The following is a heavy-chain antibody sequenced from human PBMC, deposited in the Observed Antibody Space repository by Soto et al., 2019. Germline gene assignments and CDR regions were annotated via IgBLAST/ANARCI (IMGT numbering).Heavy chain of an antibody. CDR2: KEHGGST. V-gene: IGHV4-34*01. CDR1: GGAFSGYY. CDR3: ARARVRTFTMVRGVSRSSYYYYYGMDV. D-gene: IGHD3-10*01. J-gene: IGHJ6*02. Sequence: SETLSLTCAVYGGAFSGYYWTWVRQTPGKGLEWIGEKEHGGSTTYNPSLQSRVTISVDTSKNQFSLQLSSVTAADTAVYYCARARVRTFTMVRGVSRSSYYYYYGMDVWGQGTTVTVSS.